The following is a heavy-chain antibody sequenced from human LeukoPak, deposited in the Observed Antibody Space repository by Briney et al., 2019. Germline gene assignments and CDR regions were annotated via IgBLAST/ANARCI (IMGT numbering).Heavy chain of an antibody. CDR1: GFTFSSYS. CDR2: ISSSSSTI. J-gene: IGHJ6*03. CDR3: ARGGDSSSWSAYYYYYMDV. V-gene: IGHV3-48*01. Sequence: GGSLRLSCAASGFTFSSYSMNWVRQAPGKGLEWVSYISSSSSTIYYADSVKGRFTISRDNAKNSLYLQMNSLRAEDTAVYYCARGGDSSSWSAYYYYYMDVWGKGTTVTVSS. D-gene: IGHD6-13*01.